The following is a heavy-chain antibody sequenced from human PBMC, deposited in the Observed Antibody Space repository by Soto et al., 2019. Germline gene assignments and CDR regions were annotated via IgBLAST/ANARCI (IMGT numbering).Heavy chain of an antibody. V-gene: IGHV3-49*03. CDR2: IRSKAYGGTT. J-gene: IGHJ4*02. CDR1: GFTFGDYA. D-gene: IGHD6-6*01. Sequence: GGSLRLSCTASGFTFGDYAMSWCRQAPGKGLEWVGFIRSKAYGGTTEYAASVKGRYTISRDDSKSIAYLQMNSLKTEDTAVYYCTREYSSFENYFDYWGQGTLVTVSS. CDR3: TREYSSFENYFDY.